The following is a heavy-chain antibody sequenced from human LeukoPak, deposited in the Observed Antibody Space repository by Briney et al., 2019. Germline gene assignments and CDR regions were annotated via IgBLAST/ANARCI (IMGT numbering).Heavy chain of an antibody. CDR3: ARQWLFDY. D-gene: IGHD6-19*01. J-gene: IGHJ4*02. Sequence: GGSLRLSCSASGFSVTSNYMSWVRQAPGKGLEWVSAISGSGGSTYYADSVKGRFTISRDNSKNTLYLQMNSLRAEDTAVYYCARQWLFDYWGQGTLVTVSS. CDR1: GFSVTSNY. CDR2: ISGSGGST. V-gene: IGHV3-23*01.